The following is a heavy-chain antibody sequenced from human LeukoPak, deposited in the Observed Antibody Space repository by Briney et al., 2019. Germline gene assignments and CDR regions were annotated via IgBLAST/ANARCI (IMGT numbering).Heavy chain of an antibody. V-gene: IGHV3-23*01. CDR2: ISGSGGST. CDR1: GFTFSGYA. J-gene: IGHJ4*02. D-gene: IGHD5-12*01. CDR3: AKDGDIVATTHFDY. Sequence: GVSLRLSCAASGFTFSGYAMSWVRQAPGKGLEWVSAISGSGGSTYYADSVKGRFTISRDNSKNTLYPQMNSLRAEDTAVYYCAKDGDIVATTHFDYWGQGTLVTVSS.